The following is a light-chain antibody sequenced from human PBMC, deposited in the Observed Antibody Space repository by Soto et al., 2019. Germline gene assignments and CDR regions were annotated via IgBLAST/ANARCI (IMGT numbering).Light chain of an antibody. CDR2: GAS. V-gene: IGKV3-15*01. CDR1: QSVSSN. J-gene: IGKJ2*01. Sequence: EIVMTQSPANLSVSPGERATLSCRASQSVSSNLAWYQQKPGQGPRLLIYGASTRATSIPARFSGSGSGTEFTLAINALQSEDFAVYYCQQYNKWQPYTFGQGTKLEIK. CDR3: QQYNKWQPYT.